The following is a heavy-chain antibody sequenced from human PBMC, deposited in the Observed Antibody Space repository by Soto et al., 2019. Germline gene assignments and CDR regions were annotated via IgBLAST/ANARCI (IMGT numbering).Heavy chain of an antibody. CDR3: ARTYSSGWYGVDLFFDY. J-gene: IGHJ4*02. CDR1: GYSISSGYY. D-gene: IGHD6-19*01. Sequence: PSETLSRACAVSGYSISSGYYWCFIRQPPGKGLEWIGSIYHSGSTYYNPSLKSRVTISVDTSKNQFSLKLSSVTAADTAVYYCARTYSSGWYGVDLFFDYWGQGTLVTVSS. V-gene: IGHV4-38-2*01. CDR2: IYHSGST.